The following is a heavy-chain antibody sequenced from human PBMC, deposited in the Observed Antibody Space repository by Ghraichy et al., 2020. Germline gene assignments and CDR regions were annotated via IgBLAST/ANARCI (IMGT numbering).Heavy chain of an antibody. V-gene: IGHV3-9*01. CDR2: ISWNSGSI. CDR3: AKEERDYDFWSGYYGEDAFDI. Sequence: SLRLSCAASGFTFDDYAMHWVRQAPGKGLEWVSGISWNSGSIGYADSVKGRFTISRDNAKNSLYLQMNSLRAEDTALYYCAKEERDYDFWSGYYGEDAFDIWGQGTMVTVSS. CDR1: GFTFDDYA. J-gene: IGHJ3*02. D-gene: IGHD3-3*01.